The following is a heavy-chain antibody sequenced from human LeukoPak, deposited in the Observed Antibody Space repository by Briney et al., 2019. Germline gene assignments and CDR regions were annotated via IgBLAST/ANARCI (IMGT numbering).Heavy chain of an antibody. Sequence: PSETLSLTCTVSGGSISSYYWSWIRQPPGKGLEWIGYIYYSGSTNYNPSLKSRVTISVDTSKNQFSLKLSSVTAADTAVYYCARFVGLPGVWFGELRAFDIWGQGTMVTVSS. D-gene: IGHD3-10*01. V-gene: IGHV4-59*01. J-gene: IGHJ3*02. CDR3: ARFVGLPGVWFGELRAFDI. CDR2: IYYSGST. CDR1: GGSISSYY.